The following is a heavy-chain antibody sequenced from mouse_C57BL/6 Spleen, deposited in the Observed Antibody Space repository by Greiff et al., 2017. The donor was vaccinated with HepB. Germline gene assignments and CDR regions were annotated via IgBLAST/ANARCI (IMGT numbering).Heavy chain of an antibody. Sequence: EVQRVESGGGLVKPGGSLKLSCAASGFTFSDYGMHWVRQAPEKGLEWVAYISSGSSTIYYADTVKGRFTISRDNAKNTLFLQMTSLRSEDTAMYYCARSYYSNYAGFACWGQGTLVTVSA. CDR1: GFTFSDYG. D-gene: IGHD2-5*01. CDR2: ISSGSSTI. J-gene: IGHJ3*01. V-gene: IGHV5-17*01. CDR3: ARSYYSNYAGFAC.